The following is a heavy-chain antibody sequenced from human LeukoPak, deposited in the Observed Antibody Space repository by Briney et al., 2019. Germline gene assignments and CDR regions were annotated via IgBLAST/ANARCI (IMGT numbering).Heavy chain of an antibody. CDR2: ISGSGGST. CDR1: GFTFSSYA. CDR3: AKFPPIYCSGGSCPHWFDP. V-gene: IGHV3-23*01. Sequence: GGSLRLSCAASGFTFSSYAMSWVRQAPGKGLEWVSAISGSGGSTYYADSVKGRFTISRDDSKNTLYLQMNSLRAEDTAVYYCAKFPPIYCSGGSCPHWFDPWGQGTLVTVSS. J-gene: IGHJ5*02. D-gene: IGHD2-15*01.